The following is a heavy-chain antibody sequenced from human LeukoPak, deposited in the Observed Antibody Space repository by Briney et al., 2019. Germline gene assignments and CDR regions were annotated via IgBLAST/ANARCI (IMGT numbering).Heavy chain of an antibody. D-gene: IGHD6-13*01. J-gene: IGHJ4*02. CDR1: GFTVRSNH. V-gene: IGHV3-53*01. CDR2: IYSGGDT. CDR3: ARGAAGGSGGIDY. Sequence: PGGSLRLSCAASGFTVRSNHTSWVRQAPGKGLEWVSVIYSGGDTYYTDSVKGRFTISRDNSRNTVYLQMNSLRAEDTAVYYCARGAAGGSGGIDYWGQGTLVTVSS.